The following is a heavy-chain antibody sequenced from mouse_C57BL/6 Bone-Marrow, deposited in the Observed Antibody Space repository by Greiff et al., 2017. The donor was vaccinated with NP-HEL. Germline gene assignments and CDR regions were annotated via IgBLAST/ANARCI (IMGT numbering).Heavy chain of an antibody. Sequence: QVQLKQSGAELVRPGASVTLSCKASGYTFTDYEMHWVKQTPVHGLEWIGAIDPETGGTAYNQKFKGKAILTADKSSSTAYMELRSLTSEDSAVYYCTREGSPDYYGSLDYWGQGTTLTVSS. CDR1: GYTFTDYE. J-gene: IGHJ2*01. CDR3: TREGSPDYYGSLDY. V-gene: IGHV1-15*01. CDR2: IDPETGGT. D-gene: IGHD1-1*01.